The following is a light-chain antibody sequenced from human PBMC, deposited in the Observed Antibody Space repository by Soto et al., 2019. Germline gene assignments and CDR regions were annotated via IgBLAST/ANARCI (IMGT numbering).Light chain of an antibody. V-gene: IGKV3-11*01. CDR2: GAF. CDR3: QQRNIWPPVT. Sequence: EIVLTQSPATLSLSPGERATLSCRASSSVTNYLAWYQQKPGQAPRLVIYGAFNRATGIPARFSGSGSGTDFTLTISSLEPEDFAVYYCQQRNIWPPVTFGQGTRLEIK. J-gene: IGKJ5*01. CDR1: SSVTNY.